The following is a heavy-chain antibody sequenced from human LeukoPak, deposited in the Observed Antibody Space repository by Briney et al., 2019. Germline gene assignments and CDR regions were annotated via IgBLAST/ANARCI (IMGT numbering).Heavy chain of an antibody. J-gene: IGHJ4*02. CDR1: GGSISSYY. V-gene: IGHV4-4*07. CDR3: ARLGTGIDYYDSSGPDY. D-gene: IGHD3-22*01. CDR2: TYTSGST. Sequence: PSETPSLTCTVSGGSISSYYWSWIRQPAGKGLEWIGRTYTSGSTNYNPSLKSRVTMSVDTSKNQFSLKLSSVTAADTAVYYCARLGTGIDYYDSSGPDYWGQGTLVTVSS.